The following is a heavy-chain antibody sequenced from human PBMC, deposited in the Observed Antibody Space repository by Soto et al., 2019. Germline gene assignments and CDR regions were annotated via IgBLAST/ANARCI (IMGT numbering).Heavy chain of an antibody. D-gene: IGHD4-17*01. CDR1: GGSISSYY. J-gene: IGHJ6*03. CDR2: IYYSGST. Sequence: SETLSLTCTVSGGSISSYYWSWIRQPPGKGLEWIGYIYYSGSTNYNPSLKSRVTISVDTSKNKFSLKLSTVTAADTTVYYCARHSDDYGDYYYYYYMDVWGKGTTVTVSS. CDR3: ARHSDDYGDYYYYYYMDV. V-gene: IGHV4-59*08.